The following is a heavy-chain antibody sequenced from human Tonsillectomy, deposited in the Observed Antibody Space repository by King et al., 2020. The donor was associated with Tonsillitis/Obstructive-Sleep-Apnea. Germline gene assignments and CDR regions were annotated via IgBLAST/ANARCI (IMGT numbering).Heavy chain of an antibody. J-gene: IGHJ4*02. CDR1: GFSLTTSAVG. CDR3: AHTSTLRAVDY. Sequence: ITLKESGPTLVKPTQTLTLTCTFSGFSLTTSAVGVGWIRQPPGKALEWLALIYWDDDKRYSPSLKSRPTITKDTSKNQVVLKMTNMDPVDTATYYCAHTSTLRAVDYWGRGTLVTVSS. D-gene: IGHD3-16*01. V-gene: IGHV2-5*02. CDR2: IYWDDDK.